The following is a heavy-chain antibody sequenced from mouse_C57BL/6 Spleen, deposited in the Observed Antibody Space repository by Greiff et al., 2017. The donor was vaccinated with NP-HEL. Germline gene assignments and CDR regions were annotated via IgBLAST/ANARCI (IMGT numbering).Heavy chain of an antibody. J-gene: IGHJ4*01. Sequence: VQLKQSGAELVRPGASVKLSCTASGFNIKDYYMHWVKQRPEQGLEWIGRIDPEDGDTEYAPKFQGKATMTADTSSNTAYLQLSSLTSEDTAVYYCTTAVYYGSSSYAMDYWGQGTSVTVSS. D-gene: IGHD1-1*01. CDR2: IDPEDGDT. CDR3: TTAVYYGSSSYAMDY. CDR1: GFNIKDYY. V-gene: IGHV14-1*01.